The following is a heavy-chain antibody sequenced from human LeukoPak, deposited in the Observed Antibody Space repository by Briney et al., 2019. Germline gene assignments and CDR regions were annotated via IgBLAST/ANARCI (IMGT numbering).Heavy chain of an antibody. J-gene: IGHJ4*02. V-gene: IGHV3-21*01. CDR2: ISSSSSYI. CDR3: ASGQYQLLSKVYYFDY. Sequence: GGSLRLSCAASGFTFSSYSMNWVRQAPGKGLEWVSSISSSSSYIYYADSVKGRFTISRDNAKNSLYLQMNSLRAEDTAVYYCASGQYQLLSKVYYFDYWGQGTLVTVSS. CDR1: GFTFSSYS. D-gene: IGHD2-2*01.